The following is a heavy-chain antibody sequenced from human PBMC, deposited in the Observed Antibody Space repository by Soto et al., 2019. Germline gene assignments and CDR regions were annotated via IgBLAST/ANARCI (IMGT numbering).Heavy chain of an antibody. CDR1: GYTFTGYY. D-gene: IGHD2-15*01. J-gene: IGHJ4*02. Sequence: ASVKVSCKASGYTFTGYYMHWVRQAPGQGLEWMGWINPNSGGTNYAQKFQGRVTMTRDTSISTAYMELSRLRSDDTAVYYCARVSLDGGKTRGPNYYFDSWGQGTLFPSPQ. CDR2: INPNSGGT. CDR3: ARVSLDGGKTRGPNYYFDS. V-gene: IGHV1-2*02.